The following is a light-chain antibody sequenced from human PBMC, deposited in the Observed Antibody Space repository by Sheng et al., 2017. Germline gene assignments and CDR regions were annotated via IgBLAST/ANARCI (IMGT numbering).Light chain of an antibody. CDR2: GAS. CDR1: QSVSSN. V-gene: IGKV3-15*01. CDR3: QQYHTSPRT. J-gene: IGKJ1*01. Sequence: EMVMTQSPATLSVSPGERATLSCRASQSVSSNLAWYQQKPGQAPRLLISGASTRATGIPARFSGSGSGTEFTLTISSLQSEDSAMYYCQQYHTSPRTFGQGTKVQVK.